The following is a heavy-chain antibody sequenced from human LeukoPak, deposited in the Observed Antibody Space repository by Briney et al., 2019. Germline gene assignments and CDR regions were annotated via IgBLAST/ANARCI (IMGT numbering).Heavy chain of an antibody. CDR2: ITSSGTYT. CDR1: GFTFSNYN. J-gene: IGHJ4*02. V-gene: IGHV3-21*01. Sequence: GGSLRLSCADSGFTFSNYNMNWVRQAPGKAMEWVSSITSSGTYTFYADSVKGRFTISRDNAKNSLYLQMDSLGPEDTAVYYCAKDKYSSSWYVFDYWGQGTLVTVSS. CDR3: AKDKYSSSWYVFDY. D-gene: IGHD6-13*01.